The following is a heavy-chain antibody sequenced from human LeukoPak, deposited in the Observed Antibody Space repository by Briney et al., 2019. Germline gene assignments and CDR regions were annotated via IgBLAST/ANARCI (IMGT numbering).Heavy chain of an antibody. J-gene: IGHJ1*01. CDR1: GFTFSDYA. Sequence: GGSLRLSCAASGFTFSDYAMNWVCQAPGKGLEWVSYISFSGSTIYYADSVKGRFTISRDNAKNSLYVQMNSLRAEDTAVYYCARGGYYDSSGYYYVGYFHHWGQGTLVTVSS. V-gene: IGHV3-48*03. CDR2: ISFSGSTI. D-gene: IGHD3-22*01. CDR3: ARGGYYDSSGYYYVGYFHH.